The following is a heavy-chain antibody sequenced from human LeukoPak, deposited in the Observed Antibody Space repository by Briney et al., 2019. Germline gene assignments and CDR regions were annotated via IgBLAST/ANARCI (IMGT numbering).Heavy chain of an antibody. CDR3: AKAAGTSYYYYYMDV. CDR1: GFTFDDYA. Sequence: PGRSLRLSCAASGFTFDDYAMHWVRQAPGKGLEWVPGISWNSGSIGYADSVKGRFTISRDNAKNSLYLQMNSLRAEDMALYYCAKAAGTSYYYYYMDVWGKGTTVTVSS. J-gene: IGHJ6*03. CDR2: ISWNSGSI. V-gene: IGHV3-9*03. D-gene: IGHD6-19*01.